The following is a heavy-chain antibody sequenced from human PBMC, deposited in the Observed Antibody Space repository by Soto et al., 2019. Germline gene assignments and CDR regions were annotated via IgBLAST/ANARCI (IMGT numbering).Heavy chain of an antibody. D-gene: IGHD6-19*01. CDR3: ARGRIAVAGTHY. CDR2: ISMSGSY. Sequence: GGSLRLSCVGSDFSLSGSYMSWVRQAPGKGLEWLSFISMSGSYKTYAASVEGRFTISRDNAKNSLYLQMNSLRAEDTAVYYCARGRIAVAGTHYWGQGTLVTVSS. CDR1: DFSLSGSY. V-gene: IGHV3-11*06. J-gene: IGHJ4*02.